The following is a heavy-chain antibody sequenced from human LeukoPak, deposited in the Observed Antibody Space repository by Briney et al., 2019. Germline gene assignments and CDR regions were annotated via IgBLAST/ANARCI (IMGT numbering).Heavy chain of an antibody. J-gene: IGHJ4*02. CDR1: GGSISSGGYY. CDR3: ASGWLQQGSFDY. CDR2: IYYSGST. D-gene: IGHD6-19*01. V-gene: IGHV4-31*03. Sequence: PSETLSLTCTVSGGSISSGGYYWSWIRQHPGTGLEWIGYIYYSGSTYYNPSLKSRVTISVDTSKNQFSLKLSSVTAADTAVYYCASGWLQQGSFDYWGQGTLVTVSS.